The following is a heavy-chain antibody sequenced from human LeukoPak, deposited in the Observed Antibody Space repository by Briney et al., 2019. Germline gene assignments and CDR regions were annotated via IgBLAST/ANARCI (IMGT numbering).Heavy chain of an antibody. J-gene: IGHJ4*02. CDR3: AKSPRAGQHRFDY. CDR2: ISVGHST. Sequence: GGSLRLSCVASGFTFSNYAMNWVRQAPGKGLDWVSTISVGHSTNYADSVKGRFTISRDNSRNTLYLQMNSLRAEDTAVYYCAKSPRAGQHRFDYWGQGTLVTVSS. V-gene: IGHV3-23*01. D-gene: IGHD6-13*01. CDR1: GFTFSNYA.